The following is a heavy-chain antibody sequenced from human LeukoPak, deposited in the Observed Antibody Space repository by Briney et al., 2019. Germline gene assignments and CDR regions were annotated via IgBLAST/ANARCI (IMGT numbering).Heavy chain of an antibody. Sequence: SQTLSLTCTVSGGSLSSGDYYWGWIRQPPGTGLEWIGYIYYSGSTYYNPSLKSRVTISVDTSKNQFSLKLSSVTAADTAVYYCARASGGAAAGLDCWGQGTLVTVSS. CDR1: GGSLSSGDYY. D-gene: IGHD6-13*01. J-gene: IGHJ4*02. CDR3: ARASGGAAAGLDC. V-gene: IGHV4-30-4*01. CDR2: IYYSGST.